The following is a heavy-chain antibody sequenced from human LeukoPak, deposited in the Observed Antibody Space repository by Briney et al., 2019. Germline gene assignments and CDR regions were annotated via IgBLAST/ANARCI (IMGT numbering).Heavy chain of an antibody. CDR3: AHRLDSDWAFDY. CDR2: IYWDDDK. D-gene: IGHD6-19*01. Sequence: SGPTLVNPTQTLTLTCTFSGLSISSRGVCVGWIRQPPGKALEWLALIYWDDDKRYSPSLKSRLTITKDTSKNQVVLTMTNMDPVDTATYYCAHRLDSDWAFDYWGQGTLVTVSS. J-gene: IGHJ4*02. CDR1: GLSISSRGVC. V-gene: IGHV2-5*02.